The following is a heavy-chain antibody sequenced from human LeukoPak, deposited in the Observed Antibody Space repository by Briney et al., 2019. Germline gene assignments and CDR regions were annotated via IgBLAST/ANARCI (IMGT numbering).Heavy chain of an antibody. V-gene: IGHV4-39*01. CDR2: IHYSGNT. D-gene: IGHD3-3*01. CDR3: ARLGAGPTYYDFWSGYSSFYFDY. Sequence: SETLSLTCTVSGGSTSSSNYYWGWIRQPPGKGLEWIGCIHYSGNTYYNPSLKSRVTISIDTSKNQFSLKLSSVTAADTAVYYCARLGAGPTYYDFWSGYSSFYFDYWGQGTLVTVSS. J-gene: IGHJ4*02. CDR1: GGSTSSSNYY.